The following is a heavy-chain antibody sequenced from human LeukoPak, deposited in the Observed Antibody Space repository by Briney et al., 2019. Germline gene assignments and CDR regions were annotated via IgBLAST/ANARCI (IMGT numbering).Heavy chain of an antibody. CDR3: AREGWYRWFDP. J-gene: IGHJ5*02. D-gene: IGHD2-15*01. Sequence: PSQTLSLTCTVSGGSISSGDYYWSWIRQPAGKGLEWIGRIYTSGSTNYNPSLKSRVTMSVDTSKNQFSLKLSSVTAADTAVYYCAREGWYRWFDPWGQGTLVTVSS. CDR2: IYTSGST. V-gene: IGHV4-61*02. CDR1: GGSISSGDYY.